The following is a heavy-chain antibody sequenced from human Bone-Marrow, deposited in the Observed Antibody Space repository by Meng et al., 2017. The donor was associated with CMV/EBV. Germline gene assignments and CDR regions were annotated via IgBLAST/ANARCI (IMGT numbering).Heavy chain of an antibody. J-gene: IGHJ6*02. Sequence: GGSLRLSCAASGFTFSSHGMHRVRQAPGKGLEWVAVIWSDANKKYYADSVKGRFTISRDNSKNTLYLQMNSLRPEDTAVYHCAKDYDFWSAYPHYYGLDVWGQGTTVTVSS. CDR3: AKDYDFWSAYPHYYGLDV. CDR1: GFTFSSHG. D-gene: IGHD3-3*01. CDR2: IWSDANKK. V-gene: IGHV3-33*06.